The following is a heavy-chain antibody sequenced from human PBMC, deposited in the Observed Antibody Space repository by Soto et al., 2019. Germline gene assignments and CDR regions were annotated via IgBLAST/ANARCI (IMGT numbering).Heavy chain of an antibody. J-gene: IGHJ6*02. CDR3: ARRAHYYYYGMDV. CDR2: ISYDGSNK. V-gene: IGHV3-30*03. Sequence: QVQLVESGGGVVQPGRSLRLSCAASGFTFSSYGMHWVRQAPGKGLEWVAVISYDGSNKYYADSVKGRFTISRDNSKNTLYLQMNSLRAEDTAVYYCARRAHYYYYGMDVWGQGTTVTVSS. CDR1: GFTFSSYG.